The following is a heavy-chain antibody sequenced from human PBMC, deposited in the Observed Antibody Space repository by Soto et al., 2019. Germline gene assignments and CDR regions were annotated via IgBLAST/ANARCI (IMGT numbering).Heavy chain of an antibody. D-gene: IGHD1-1*01. V-gene: IGHV4-61*08. CDR1: GGSVSSGGYY. J-gene: IGHJ5*02. Sequence: SETLSLTCTVSGGSVSSGGYYWSWIRQPPGKGLEWIGYIYYSGSTNYNPSLKSRVTISIDTSKNQFSLKLSSVTAADTAVYYCARDAFFPGLRNEDWFDPWGQGTLVTVSS. CDR2: IYYSGST. CDR3: ARDAFFPGLRNEDWFDP.